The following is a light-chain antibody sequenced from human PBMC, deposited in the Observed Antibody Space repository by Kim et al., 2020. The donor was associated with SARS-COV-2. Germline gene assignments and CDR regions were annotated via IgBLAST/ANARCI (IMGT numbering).Light chain of an antibody. CDR3: QQYGSSPWT. V-gene: IGKV3-20*01. J-gene: IGKJ1*01. Sequence: SPGERATLSCRASQSVSSSYLAWYQHKPGQAPRLLIYGVSSRATGIPDRFSGSGSGTDFTLTISRLEPEDSAIYYCQQYGSSPWTFGQGTKVDIK. CDR2: GVS. CDR1: QSVSSSY.